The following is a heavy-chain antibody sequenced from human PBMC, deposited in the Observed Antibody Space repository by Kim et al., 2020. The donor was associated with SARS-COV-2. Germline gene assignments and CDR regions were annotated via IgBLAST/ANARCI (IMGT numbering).Heavy chain of an antibody. CDR1: GGSFSGYY. Sequence: SETLSLTCAVYGGSFSGYYWSWIRQPPGKGLEWIGEINHSGSTNYNPSSKSRVTISVYKSKNKLPLKLSSVPAADTAVVYCAGEIIISGYGRFDYWGQG. V-gene: IGHV4-34*01. CDR2: INHSGST. J-gene: IGHJ4*02. CDR3: AGEIIISGYGRFDY. D-gene: IGHD6-13*01.